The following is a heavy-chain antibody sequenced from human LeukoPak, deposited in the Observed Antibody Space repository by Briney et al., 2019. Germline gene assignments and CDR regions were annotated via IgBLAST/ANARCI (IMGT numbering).Heavy chain of an antibody. CDR3: VGVRWFGGSNWFDP. Sequence: GGSLRLSCSASGFTFSTSAMHWVRQAPGKGLEYVSVISSNGGVTYYADSVKGRFTISRDNSKNTLHLQMSSLRAEDTAVYYCVGVRWFGGSNWFDPWGQGTLVTVYS. J-gene: IGHJ5*02. D-gene: IGHD3-10*01. CDR1: GFTFSTSA. V-gene: IGHV3-64D*06. CDR2: ISSNGGVT.